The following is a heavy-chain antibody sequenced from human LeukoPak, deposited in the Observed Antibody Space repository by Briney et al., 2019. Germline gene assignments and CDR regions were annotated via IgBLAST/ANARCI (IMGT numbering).Heavy chain of an antibody. V-gene: IGHV1-18*01. CDR3: ARFQASGFRGFDH. Sequence: ASVKVSCKASGGTFSSYAISWVRQAPGQGLEWMGWISAYNGNTNYAQKIQGRVTMTTDTSTSTVYLELQTLTSDDTAIYYCARFQASGFRGFDHWGQGTLITVSS. D-gene: IGHD3-10*01. CDR1: GGTFSSYA. J-gene: IGHJ4*02. CDR2: ISAYNGNT.